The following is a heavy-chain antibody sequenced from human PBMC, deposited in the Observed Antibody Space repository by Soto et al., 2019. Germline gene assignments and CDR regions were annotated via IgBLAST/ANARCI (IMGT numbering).Heavy chain of an antibody. V-gene: IGHV1-69*08. D-gene: IGHD2-15*01. CDR2: VIPNLGVT. CDR3: ARDKGYCSDTSCPDFDY. Sequence: QVQLVQSGAEVKKPGSSVKVSCKASGGTLSSYTFSWVRQAPGQGLEWMGRVIPNLGVTNYAKKFKGRFTMDEDTTTSTAYMEMNSLRYEDTAVYYCARDKGYCSDTSCPDFDYWGQGTLVTVSS. J-gene: IGHJ4*02. CDR1: GGTLSSYT.